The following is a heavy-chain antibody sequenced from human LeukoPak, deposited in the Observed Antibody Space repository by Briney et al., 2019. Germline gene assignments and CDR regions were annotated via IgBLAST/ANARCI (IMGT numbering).Heavy chain of an antibody. CDR2: ISGSGGST. CDR3: ARISSGWEYYFDY. D-gene: IGHD6-19*01. V-gene: IGHV3-23*01. CDR1: GFTFSSYA. J-gene: IGHJ4*02. Sequence: RPGGSLRLSCAASGFTFSSYAMSWVRQAPGKGLEWVSAISGSGGSTYYADSVKGRFTISRDNSKNTLYLQMNSLRAEDTAVYYCARISSGWEYYFDYWGQGTLVTVSS.